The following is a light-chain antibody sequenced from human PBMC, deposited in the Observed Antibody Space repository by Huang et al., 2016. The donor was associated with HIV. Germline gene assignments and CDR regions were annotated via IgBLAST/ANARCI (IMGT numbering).Light chain of an antibody. Sequence: DIVMVQSPVSLSVTPGEASSITCRSRQSLLHRNVHNYLDWYRPKPGQSPQLLIYLGSTRAAGVPDRFSGSGSGTDFTLKINRVEADDVGVYYCRQGLQSWTFGQGTKVEI. CDR2: LGS. CDR1: QSLLHRNVHNY. V-gene: IGKV2-28*01. CDR3: RQGLQSWT. J-gene: IGKJ1*01.